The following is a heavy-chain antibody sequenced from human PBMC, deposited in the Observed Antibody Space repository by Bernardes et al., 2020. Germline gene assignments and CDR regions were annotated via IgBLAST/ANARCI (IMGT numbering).Heavy chain of an antibody. CDR1: GFTFSSYC. Sequence: GGSLRLSCAAPGFTFSSYCMHWVRQAPGKGLAWVSRINSDGSSTSYADSVKGRFTISRDNAKNTLYLQMNSLRAEDTAVYYCARRGWAVADLDYWGQGTLVTVSS. CDR2: INSDGSST. V-gene: IGHV3-74*01. D-gene: IGHD6-19*01. CDR3: ARRGWAVADLDY. J-gene: IGHJ4*02.